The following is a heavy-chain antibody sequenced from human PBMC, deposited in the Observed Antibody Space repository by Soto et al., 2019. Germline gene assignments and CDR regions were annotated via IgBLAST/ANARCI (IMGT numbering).Heavy chain of an antibody. CDR3: TTGLLEIAAAVYYYYYGMDV. D-gene: IGHD6-13*01. J-gene: IGHJ6*02. Sequence: GGSLRLSCAASGFTFSNDWMSWVRQAPGKGLEWVGRIKSKTDGGTTDYAAPVKGRFTISRDDSKNTLYLQMNSLKTEDTAVYYCTTGLLEIAAAVYYYYYGMDVWGQGTTVTASS. V-gene: IGHV3-15*01. CDR1: GFTFSNDW. CDR2: IKSKTDGGTT.